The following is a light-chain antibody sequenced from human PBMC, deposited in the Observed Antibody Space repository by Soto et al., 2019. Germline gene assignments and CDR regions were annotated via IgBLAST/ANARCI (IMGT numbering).Light chain of an antibody. CDR3: QQIYSAPLT. CDR2: AAS. Sequence: DIQMTQSSSSLFASVGDSVTITCRASQTITTYLNWYRQKPGKAPKLLIYAASSLQSGVPSRFSGSGSETEFTLTISSLQPEDFATYFCQQIYSAPLTFGGGTKVEIK. V-gene: IGKV1-39*01. J-gene: IGKJ4*01. CDR1: QTITTY.